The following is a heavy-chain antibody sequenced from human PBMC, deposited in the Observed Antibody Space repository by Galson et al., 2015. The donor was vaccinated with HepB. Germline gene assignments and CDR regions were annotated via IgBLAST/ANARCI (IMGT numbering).Heavy chain of an antibody. CDR3: ARHSGHISGWYTGRGGFDS. Sequence: SLRLSCAVSGFTFSDYYMSWIRQAPGKGLEWVAVIPYDGRNNHHADSVKGRFTISRDNSKNTLYLQMNSLRPEDTAVYYCARHSGHISGWYTGRGGFDSWGQGTLVTVSA. V-gene: IGHV3-30*03. J-gene: IGHJ4*02. D-gene: IGHD6-19*01. CDR2: IPYDGRNN. CDR1: GFTFSDYY.